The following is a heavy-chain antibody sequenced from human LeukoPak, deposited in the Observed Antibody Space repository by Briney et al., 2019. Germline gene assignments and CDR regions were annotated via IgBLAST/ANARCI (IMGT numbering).Heavy chain of an antibody. V-gene: IGHV3-48*01. D-gene: IGHD2-15*01. Sequence: GGSLRLSCTASRFTFSTYSMNWVRQAPGEGLVWVSYITGSSDITYYADSVKGRFAISRDNDKNSLHLQMNNLRAEDTAMYYCARLLGYCDNISCRRTFDYWGQGTLVTVS. J-gene: IGHJ4*02. CDR1: RFTFSTYS. CDR3: ARLLGYCDNISCRRTFDY. CDR2: ITGSSDIT.